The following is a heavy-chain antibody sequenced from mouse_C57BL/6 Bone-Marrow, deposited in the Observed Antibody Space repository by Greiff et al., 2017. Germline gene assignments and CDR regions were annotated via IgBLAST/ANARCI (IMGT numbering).Heavy chain of an antibody. J-gene: IGHJ4*01. D-gene: IGHD2-1*01. Sequence: VKLQQSGAELARPGASVKLSCKASGYTFTSYGISWVKQRTGQGLEWIGEIYPRSGNTYYNEKFKGKATLTADKSSSTAYMELRSLTSEDSAVYFCARRFYYGYAMDYWGQGTSVTVSS. V-gene: IGHV1-81*01. CDR3: ARRFYYGYAMDY. CDR2: IYPRSGNT. CDR1: GYTFTSYG.